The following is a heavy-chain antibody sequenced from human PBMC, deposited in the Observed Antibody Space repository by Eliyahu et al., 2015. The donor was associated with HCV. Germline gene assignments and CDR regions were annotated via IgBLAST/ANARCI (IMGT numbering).Heavy chain of an antibody. CDR2: XWYDGSNK. CDR1: GFTFXXCG. J-gene: IGHJ6*02. Sequence: QVQLVESGGGVVQPGXSLRLSCAXXGFTFXXCGMHWVPQAPGKGVGWVAVXWYDGSNKXYADSVKGRFTISRDNSKNTLYLQMNSLRAEDTAVYYCARGHYDFYYYYYGMDVWGQGTTVTVSS. CDR3: ARGHYDFYYYYYGMDV. D-gene: IGHD3-3*01. V-gene: IGHV3-33*01.